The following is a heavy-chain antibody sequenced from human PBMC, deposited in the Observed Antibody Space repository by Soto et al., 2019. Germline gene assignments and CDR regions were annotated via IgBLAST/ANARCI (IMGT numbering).Heavy chain of an antibody. Sequence: GGSLRLSCAASGFTFSSYGMHWVRQAPGKGLEWVAVIWYDGSNKYYADSVKGRFTISRDNSKNTLYLQMNSLRAEDTAVYYCAREKGYFDWLQYYFDYWGQGTLVTVSS. V-gene: IGHV3-33*01. CDR1: GFTFSSYG. D-gene: IGHD3-9*01. CDR3: AREKGYFDWLQYYFDY. J-gene: IGHJ4*02. CDR2: IWYDGSNK.